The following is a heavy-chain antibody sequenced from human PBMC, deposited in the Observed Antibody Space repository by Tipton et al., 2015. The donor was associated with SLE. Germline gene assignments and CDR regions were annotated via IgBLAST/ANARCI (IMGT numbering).Heavy chain of an antibody. Sequence: LVKPTQTLTLTCTFSGFSVSTSGVGVGWIRQPAGKALEWLGVIYWNDEKRYNPSLKSRLTITKDTSKNQAVLIMTNMEPLDASAYYCAHSHTYCVGVCSRPWGHGTLVCVSS. CDR3: AHSHTYCVGVCSRP. CDR1: GFSVSTSGVG. D-gene: IGHD2-21*02. J-gene: IGHJ5*02. V-gene: IGHV2-5*01. CDR2: IYWNDEK.